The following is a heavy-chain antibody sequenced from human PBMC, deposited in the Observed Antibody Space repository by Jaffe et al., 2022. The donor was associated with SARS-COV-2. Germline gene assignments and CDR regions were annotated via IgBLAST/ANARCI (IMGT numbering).Heavy chain of an antibody. Sequence: QVQLQESGPGLVKPSQTLSLTCTVSGGSISSGSYYWSWIRQPAGKGLEWIGRIYTSGSTNYNPSLKSRVTISVDTSKNQFSLKLSSVTAADTAVYYCARGGGYCSGGSCYSVGGFHYWGQGTLVTVSS. D-gene: IGHD2-15*01. CDR1: GGSISSGSYY. CDR3: ARGGGYCSGGSCYSVGGFHY. CDR2: IYTSGST. J-gene: IGHJ4*02. V-gene: IGHV4-61*02.